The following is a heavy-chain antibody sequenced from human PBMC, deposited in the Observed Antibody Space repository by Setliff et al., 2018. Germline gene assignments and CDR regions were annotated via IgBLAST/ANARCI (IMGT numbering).Heavy chain of an antibody. CDR2: INTNTGNP. J-gene: IGHJ6*03. CDR3: ARASRFGTVKWRGDYYMDV. D-gene: IGHD3-10*01. Sequence: ASVKVSCKASGYTFTTYTMNWVRQAPGQGLEWMGWINTNTGNPTYAQGFTGRFVFSLDTSVSTAYLQINSLEAEDTAVYYCARASRFGTVKWRGDYYMDVWGKGTTVTVSS. V-gene: IGHV7-4-1*02. CDR1: GYTFTTYT.